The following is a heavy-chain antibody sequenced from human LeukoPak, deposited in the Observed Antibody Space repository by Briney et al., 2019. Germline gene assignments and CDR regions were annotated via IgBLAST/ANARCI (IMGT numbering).Heavy chain of an antibody. V-gene: IGHV3-23*01. D-gene: IGHD2-2*01. CDR3: AKDTSISKKGAFDI. CDR2: IFPSGGEI. J-gene: IGHJ3*02. Sequence: PGGSLRLSCEASGFTFSTFAMIWVRQPPGKGLEWVSSIFPSGGEIHYADSVRGRFTISRDNSKSTLSLQMNSLRAEDTAVYYCAKDTSISKKGAFDIWGQGTMVTVSS. CDR1: GFTFSTFA.